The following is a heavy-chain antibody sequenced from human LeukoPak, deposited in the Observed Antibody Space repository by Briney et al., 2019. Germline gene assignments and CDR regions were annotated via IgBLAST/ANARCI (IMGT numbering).Heavy chain of an antibody. Sequence: GGSLRLSCAASGFTFSSYWMHWVRQAPGKGLVWVSRINSDGSSTSYADSVKGRFTISRDNAKNTLYLQMNSLRAEDTAVYYRARGYYDILTAYYYYYMDVWGKGTTVTVSS. CDR2: INSDGSST. CDR1: GFTFSSYW. J-gene: IGHJ6*03. CDR3: ARGYYDILTAYYYYYMDV. D-gene: IGHD3-9*01. V-gene: IGHV3-74*01.